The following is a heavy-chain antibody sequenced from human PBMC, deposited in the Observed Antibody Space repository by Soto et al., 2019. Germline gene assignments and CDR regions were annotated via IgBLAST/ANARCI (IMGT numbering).Heavy chain of an antibody. J-gene: IGHJ4*02. V-gene: IGHV3-15*07. Sequence: GGSLRLSCAASGFTFSNAWINCIRQAPGKGLEWVGRIKSKTDGGTADYAAPVKGRFDVSRDDSKNMVYLQMNSLKTEDTGIYFCPTDSYSSIIVVRFDYWGQGTVVTVSS. CDR1: GFTFSNAW. CDR2: IKSKTDGGTA. D-gene: IGHD3-22*01. CDR3: PTDSYSSIIVVRFDY.